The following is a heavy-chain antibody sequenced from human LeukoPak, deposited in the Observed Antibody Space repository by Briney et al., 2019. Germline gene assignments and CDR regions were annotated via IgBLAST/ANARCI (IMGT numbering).Heavy chain of an antibody. CDR3: ARPVFSSSWYIFDS. CDR1: GFTFSSYA. J-gene: IGHJ4*02. CDR2: ISGRGSDGDT. Sequence: PGGSLRLSCAASGFTFSSYAISWVRQAPGKGLEWVSGISGRGSDGDTYYADSVKGRFTISRDNSKNTLYLQMNSLRAEDTAIYYCARPVFSSSWYIFDSWGQGTLVTVSS. V-gene: IGHV3-23*01. D-gene: IGHD6-13*01.